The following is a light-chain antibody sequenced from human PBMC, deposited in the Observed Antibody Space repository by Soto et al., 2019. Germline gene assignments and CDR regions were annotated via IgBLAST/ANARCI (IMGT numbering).Light chain of an antibody. CDR1: QSILDSSINKNR. Sequence: DIVMTQSPGSLAVSLGERATFNCKSSQSILDSSINKNRLAWYQQRPGQPPKLLLFWASTRESGVPDRFSGRGSWTDFTLTISSLQAEDGAVYFCQQYYTVPFTFGPGSKVDIK. V-gene: IGKV4-1*01. CDR3: QQYYTVPFT. J-gene: IGKJ3*01. CDR2: WAS.